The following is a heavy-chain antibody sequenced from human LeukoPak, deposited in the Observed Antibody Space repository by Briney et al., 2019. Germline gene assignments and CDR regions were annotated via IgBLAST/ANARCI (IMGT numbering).Heavy chain of an antibody. CDR3: ARKAGRWLQSDY. V-gene: IGHV4-59*08. J-gene: IGHJ4*02. D-gene: IGHD5-24*01. CDR1: GGSISSYY. CDR2: IYYSGST. Sequence: SETLSLTCTVSGGSISSYYWSWIRQPPGKGLEWIGYIYYSGSTNYNPSLKSRVTISVDTSKNQFSLKLSSVTAADTAVYYCARKAGRWLQSDYWGQGTLVTVSS.